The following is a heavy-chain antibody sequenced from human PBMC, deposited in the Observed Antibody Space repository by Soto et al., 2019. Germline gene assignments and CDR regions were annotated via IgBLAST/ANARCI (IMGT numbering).Heavy chain of an antibody. V-gene: IGHV3-66*01. CDR3: AREDVLCDGGRCYGVPLDV. CDR1: GFTVSSKY. Sequence: EVHLVESGGGLVQPGGSLRLSCAASGFTVSSKYMSWVRQAPGKGLEWVSPIQSGGPTYYADSMKGRFTISRGSSENKLHLQMDSPRAEDTAVYYCAREDVLCDGGRCYGVPLDVWGKGTRLTFSS. D-gene: IGHD2-15*01. J-gene: IGHJ6*04. CDR2: IQSGGPT.